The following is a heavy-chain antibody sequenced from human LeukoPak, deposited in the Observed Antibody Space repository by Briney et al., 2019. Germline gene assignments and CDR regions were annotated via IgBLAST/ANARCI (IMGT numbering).Heavy chain of an antibody. D-gene: IGHD4-17*01. CDR2: IYYSGST. CDR1: GGSISSYY. V-gene: IGHV4-59*06. Sequence: SETLSLTCTVSGGSISSYYWSWIRQHPGKGLEWIGYIYYSGSTCYNPSLKSRVTISVDTSKNQFSLKLSSVTAADTAVYYCARDRGDYGDFGKYWYFDLWGRGTLVTVSS. CDR3: ARDRGDYGDFGKYWYFDL. J-gene: IGHJ2*01.